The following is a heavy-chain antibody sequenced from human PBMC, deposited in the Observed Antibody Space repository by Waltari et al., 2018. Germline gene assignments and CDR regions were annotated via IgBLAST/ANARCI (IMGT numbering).Heavy chain of an antibody. D-gene: IGHD2-2*01. Sequence: QVQLVQSGAEVKKPGSSVKVSCKASGGTFSSYAISWVRQAPGKGLEWMGRISPNLCIANYGQKFQGRVTITADKSTSTAYMELSSLRSEDTAVYYCARLIHAVPLNYYGMDVWGQGTTVTVSS. CDR2: ISPNLCIA. V-gene: IGHV1-69*09. CDR1: GGTFSSYA. CDR3: ARLIHAVPLNYYGMDV. J-gene: IGHJ6*02.